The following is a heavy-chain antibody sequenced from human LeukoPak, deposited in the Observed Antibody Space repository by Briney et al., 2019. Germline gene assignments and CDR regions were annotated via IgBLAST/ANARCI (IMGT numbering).Heavy chain of an antibody. CDR3: AKERYDYVWGSYQDY. Sequence: PGGSLRLSCAASGFTFSSYAMSWVRQAPGKGLEWVSAISGSGGSTYYADSVKGRFTISRDNSKNTLYLQMSSLRAEDTAVYYCAKERYDYVWGSYQDYWGQGTLVTVSS. CDR1: GFTFSSYA. D-gene: IGHD3-16*02. V-gene: IGHV3-23*01. CDR2: ISGSGGST. J-gene: IGHJ4*02.